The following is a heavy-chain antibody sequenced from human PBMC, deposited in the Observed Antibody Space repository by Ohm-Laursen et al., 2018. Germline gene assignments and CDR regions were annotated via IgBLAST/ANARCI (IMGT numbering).Heavy chain of an antibody. V-gene: IGHV4-34*12. D-gene: IGHD5-12*01. J-gene: IGHJ4*02. CDR2: IIQSGDT. CDR1: GGSFSGYY. CDR3: ARVVYDYLFDY. Sequence: TLSLTCAVYGGSFSGYYWSWIRQPPEKGLEYIGEIIQSGDTTYNPSLKSRVTISVDTSKNQFSLKLSSVTAADTAVYYCARVVYDYLFDYWGQGTLVTVSS.